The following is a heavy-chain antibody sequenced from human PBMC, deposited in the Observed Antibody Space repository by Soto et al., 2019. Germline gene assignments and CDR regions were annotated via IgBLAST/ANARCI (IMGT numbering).Heavy chain of an antibody. D-gene: IGHD3-22*01. CDR2: IYSGGST. Sequence: EVQLVESGGGLIQPGGSLRLSCAASGFTVSSNDMSWVRQAPGKGREWVSVIYSGGSTYYADSVKGRFTISRGNSKNTLYLQMNSLRAEDTAVYYCARDRVESGYPEYFQHWGQGTLVTVSS. CDR3: ARDRVESGYPEYFQH. J-gene: IGHJ1*01. CDR1: GFTVSSND. V-gene: IGHV3-53*01.